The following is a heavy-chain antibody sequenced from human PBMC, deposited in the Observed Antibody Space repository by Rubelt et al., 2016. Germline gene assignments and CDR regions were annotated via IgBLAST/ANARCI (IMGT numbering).Heavy chain of an antibody. V-gene: IGHV3-21*05. CDR2: IDSSSSIT. CDR3: YVFGGVIARP. D-gene: IGHD3-16*02. CDR1: GFTFGSYS. J-gene: IGHJ5*02. Sequence: EVQLVESGGGLVKPGGSLRLSCVGTGFTFGSYSLNWVRQAPGKGLDWVSYIDSSSSITYYADSVKGRFTVSRDNAKNSLYLQMTGLGVEDTAVYYGYVFGGVIARPWGQGTLVTVSS.